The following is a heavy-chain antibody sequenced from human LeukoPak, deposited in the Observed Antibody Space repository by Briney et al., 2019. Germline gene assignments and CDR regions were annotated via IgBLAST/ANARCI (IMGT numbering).Heavy chain of an antibody. J-gene: IGHJ4*02. Sequence: GGSLRLSCAASGFTFSSYAMHWVRQAPGKGLEWVAVISYDGSNKYYADSVKGRFTISRDNSKNTLYLQMNSLRAEDTAVYYCVKGALLLWPRDWGQGTLVTVSS. D-gene: IGHD3-10*01. CDR2: ISYDGSNK. CDR3: VKGALLLWPRD. V-gene: IGHV3-30-3*01. CDR1: GFTFSSYA.